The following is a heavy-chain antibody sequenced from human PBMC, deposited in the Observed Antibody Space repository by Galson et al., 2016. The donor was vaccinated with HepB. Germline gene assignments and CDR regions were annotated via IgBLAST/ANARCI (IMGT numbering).Heavy chain of an antibody. CDR3: ASLSMGPSIDY. D-gene: IGHD2/OR15-2a*01. CDR2: IKPDGSEK. J-gene: IGHJ4*02. Sequence: SLRLSCAASGFTFSTYWMNWVRQAPGKGLEWVANIKPDGSEKYYVDSVKGRFTISRDNGKKSLYLQMNSLRAEDTAVYYCASLSMGPSIDYWGQGTLVTVSP. V-gene: IGHV3-7*03. CDR1: GFTFSTYW.